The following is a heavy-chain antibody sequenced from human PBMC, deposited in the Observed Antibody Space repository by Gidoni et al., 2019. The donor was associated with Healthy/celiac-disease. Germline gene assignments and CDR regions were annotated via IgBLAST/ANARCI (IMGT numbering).Heavy chain of an antibody. J-gene: IGHJ4*02. D-gene: IGHD1-26*01. CDR2: INHSGST. Sequence: QVPLQQWGAGLLKPSEPLSLTCALYVWSFSGYSWSWIRQPPGKGLEWIGEINHSGSTNYTPSLKSRVTISVDTSKNQFSLKLSSVTAADTAVYYCASRNTRTQISEFDYWGQGTLVTVSS. CDR1: VWSFSGYS. CDR3: ASRNTRTQISEFDY. V-gene: IGHV4-34*01.